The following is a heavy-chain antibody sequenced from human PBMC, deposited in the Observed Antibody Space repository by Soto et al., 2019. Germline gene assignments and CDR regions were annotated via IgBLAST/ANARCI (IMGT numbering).Heavy chain of an antibody. CDR3: ARATYYDFWSGPFDY. CDR2: ISYDGSNK. Sequence: PVGSLRLSCAASGFTFSSYAMHWVRQAPGKGLEWVAVISYDGSNKYYADSVKGRFTISRDNSKNTLYLQMNSLRAEDTAVYYCARATYYDFWSGPFDYWGQGTLVTVSS. CDR1: GFTFSSYA. J-gene: IGHJ4*02. D-gene: IGHD3-3*01. V-gene: IGHV3-30-3*01.